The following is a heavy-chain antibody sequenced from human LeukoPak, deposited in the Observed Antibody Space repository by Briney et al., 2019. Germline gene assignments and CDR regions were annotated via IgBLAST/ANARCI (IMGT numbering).Heavy chain of an antibody. CDR3: ARGTYAFDI. V-gene: IGHV3-30-3*01. Sequence: PGRSLRLSCAASGFTFSSYAMHWVRQAPGKGLEWVAVISYDGSNKYYADSVKGRFTISRDNSKNTLYLQMNSLRAEDTAMYYCARGTYAFDIWGQGTMVTVSS. CDR2: ISYDGSNK. D-gene: IGHD1-1*01. J-gene: IGHJ3*02. CDR1: GFTFSSYA.